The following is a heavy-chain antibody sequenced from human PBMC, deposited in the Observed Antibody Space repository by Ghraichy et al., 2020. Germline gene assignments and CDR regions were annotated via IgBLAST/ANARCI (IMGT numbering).Heavy chain of an antibody. J-gene: IGHJ6*02. CDR1: GFTFSSYG. D-gene: IGHD7-27*01. V-gene: IGHV3-30*18. CDR2: ISYDGSNK. Sequence: GSLRLSCAASGFTFSSYGMHWVRQTPGKGLEWVAVISYDGSNKYYADFVKGRFTISRDNSKNTLYLQMNSLRAEDTVVYYCAKSYTGGIYYYYGMDVWGQGTTVTVSS. CDR3: AKSYTGGIYYYYGMDV.